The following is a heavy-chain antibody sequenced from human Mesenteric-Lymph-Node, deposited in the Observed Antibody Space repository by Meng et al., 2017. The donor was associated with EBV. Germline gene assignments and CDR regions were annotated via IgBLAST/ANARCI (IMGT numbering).Heavy chain of an antibody. Sequence: QLQLQESGPGLAQPSQTLSLSCTVSGGSVNSGGYSWSWIRQSPEKGLEWIGYVHHSGLTYYNPSLETRVIISLERSKNQFSLKLTSVTAADTAVYYCAGGDYVNQFNYWGQGTLVTASS. J-gene: IGHJ4*02. CDR1: GGSVNSGGYS. D-gene: IGHD4-17*01. V-gene: IGHV4-30-2*06. CDR3: AGGDYVNQFNY. CDR2: VHHSGLT.